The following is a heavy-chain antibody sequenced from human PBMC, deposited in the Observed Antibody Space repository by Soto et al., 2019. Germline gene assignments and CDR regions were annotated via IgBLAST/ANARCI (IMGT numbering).Heavy chain of an antibody. J-gene: IGHJ3*02. CDR2: ISSSSSYI. CDR1: GFTFSSYS. Sequence: EVQLVESGGGLVKPGGSLRLSCAASGFTFSSYSMNWVRQAPGKGLEWVSSISSSSSYIYYADSVKGRFTISRDNAKNSLDLQMNSLRAEDTAVYYCAREDIVATPAFDIWGQGTMVTVSS. D-gene: IGHD5-12*01. CDR3: AREDIVATPAFDI. V-gene: IGHV3-21*01.